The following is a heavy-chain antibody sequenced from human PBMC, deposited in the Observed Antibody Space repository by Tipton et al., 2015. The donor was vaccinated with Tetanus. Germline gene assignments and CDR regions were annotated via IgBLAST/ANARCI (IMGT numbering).Heavy chain of an antibody. J-gene: IGHJ4*02. V-gene: IGHV4-61*08. CDR3: ARANYNFPKKGPFDS. CDR2: ISYSGST. D-gene: IGHD3-3*01. CDR1: GGSVRSGDYQ. Sequence: LRLSCTVSGGSVRSGDYQWNWIRHPPGKGLEWLAYISYSGSTNSNYALKSRITISRDTSKNQISLKLTSVTAADTAVYYCARANYNFPKKGPFDSWGQGTLVAVSS.